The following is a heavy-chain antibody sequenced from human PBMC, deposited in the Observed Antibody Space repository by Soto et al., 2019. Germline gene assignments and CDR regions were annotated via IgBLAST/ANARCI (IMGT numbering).Heavy chain of an antibody. CDR2: ISASNGNT. J-gene: IGHJ4*02. CDR3: ARSQSGDYEGCGY. V-gene: IGHV1-18*01. CDR1: GYTFTNYG. Sequence: QVQLVQSGAEVKKPGASVKVSCKASGYTFTNYGINWVRQAPGQGLEWMGWISASNGNTNYAQRVQGRVTMTTDTSTSTAYMELRSLRSDYTAVYYCARSQSGDYEGCGYWGQGTLVTVYS. D-gene: IGHD4-17*01.